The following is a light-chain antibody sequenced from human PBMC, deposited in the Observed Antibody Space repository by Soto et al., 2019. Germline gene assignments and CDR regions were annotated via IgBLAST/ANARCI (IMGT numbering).Light chain of an antibody. CDR1: QAIGND. CDR3: LQHNSFPRA. J-gene: IGKJ4*01. Sequence: DIQMTQSPSSLSASVGDRVTITCRASQAIGNDLGWYQQKPGKAPNRLIYSASRLQSGVPSRFSGSGSGTEFTLTISSLQPEDFATYYCLQHNSFPRAFGAWTKVEIK. V-gene: IGKV1-17*01. CDR2: SAS.